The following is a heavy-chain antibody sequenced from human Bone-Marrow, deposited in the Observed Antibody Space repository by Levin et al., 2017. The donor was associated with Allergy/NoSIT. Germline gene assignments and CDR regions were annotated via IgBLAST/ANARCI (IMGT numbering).Heavy chain of an antibody. Sequence: SETLSLTCTVSGGSTSSGGFYWNWIRQPAGKGLEWIGHIYTTGATYSNPSLNSRVTISLDTSKNQFSLNLSSVTAADAALYYCARASYDIVTGYRFFDIWGQGTLVIVSS. J-gene: IGHJ3*02. CDR1: GGSTSSGGFY. V-gene: IGHV4-61*09. D-gene: IGHD3-9*01. CDR2: IYTTGAT. CDR3: ARASYDIVTGYRFFDI.